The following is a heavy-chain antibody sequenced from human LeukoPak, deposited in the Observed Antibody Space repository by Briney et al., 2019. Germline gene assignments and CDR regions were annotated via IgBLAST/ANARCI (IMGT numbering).Heavy chain of an antibody. V-gene: IGHV3-66*01. Sequence: GGSLRLSCAASGFTVSGNYMTWVRQAPGKGLEWVSVIYSGGSTYYADSVKGRFTISRDNSKNTLYLQMDSLKAEDSAVYYCARTTEGLDPWGQGTLVSVSS. D-gene: IGHD1-1*01. CDR2: IYSGGST. J-gene: IGHJ5*02. CDR1: GFTVSGNY. CDR3: ARTTEGLDP.